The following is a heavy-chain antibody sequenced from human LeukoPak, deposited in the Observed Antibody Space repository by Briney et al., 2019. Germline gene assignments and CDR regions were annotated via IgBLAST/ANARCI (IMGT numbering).Heavy chain of an antibody. D-gene: IGHD4-23*01. CDR2: IKEDRTAD. CDR1: GFTVRDFW. J-gene: IGHJ4*02. Sequence: GGSLRLSCAASGFTVRDFWIAWVRQAPGRGREWVAHIKEDRTADYYVDSVKGPFTISNDDGKNSLHLQMNSLRVEDTAVYYCVRGGWELDYWGQGTLVTVSS. CDR3: VRGGWELDY. V-gene: IGHV3-7*03.